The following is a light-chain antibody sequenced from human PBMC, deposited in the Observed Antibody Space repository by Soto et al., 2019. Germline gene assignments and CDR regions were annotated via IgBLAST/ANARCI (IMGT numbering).Light chain of an antibody. CDR1: QSISVY. Sequence: EIHLTLSASSLSASVGDRFTITCRASQSISVYLNWYQQKPGKAPKVLIYTASSLQSGVPSRFSGIGSGTDFTLSISSLQPEDFATYYCQQTYSGPLTFGGGTKVDI. CDR3: QQTYSGPLT. V-gene: IGKV1-39*01. J-gene: IGKJ4*01. CDR2: TAS.